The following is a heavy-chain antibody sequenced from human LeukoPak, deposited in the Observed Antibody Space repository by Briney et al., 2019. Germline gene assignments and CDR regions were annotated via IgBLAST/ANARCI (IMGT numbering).Heavy chain of an antibody. CDR1: GFTFNFYW. CDR3: ARRSSAIPSYFDL. J-gene: IGHJ2*01. V-gene: IGHV3-74*01. CDR2: INSDGSRT. D-gene: IGHD2-2*02. Sequence: QAGGSLRLSCAASGFTFNFYWMHWVRQAPGKGLVWVSRINSDGSRTSYADSVKGRFTISRDSAKNTLYLQMNSLRAEDTAVYYCARRSSAIPSYFDLWGRGTLVTVSS.